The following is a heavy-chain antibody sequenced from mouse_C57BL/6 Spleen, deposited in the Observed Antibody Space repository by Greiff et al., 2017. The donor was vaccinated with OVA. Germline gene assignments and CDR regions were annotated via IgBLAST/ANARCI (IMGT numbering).Heavy chain of an antibody. CDR2: ISDGGSYT. V-gene: IGHV5-4*01. CDR3: ARESPRGTFDY. CDR1: GFTFSSYA. Sequence: EVQLVESGGGLVKPGGSLKLSCAASGFTFSSYAMSWVRQTPEKRLEWVATISDGGSYTYYPDNVKGRFTISRDNAKNNLYLQMSHLKSEDTAMYYCARESPRGTFDYWGQGTTLTVSS. J-gene: IGHJ2*01.